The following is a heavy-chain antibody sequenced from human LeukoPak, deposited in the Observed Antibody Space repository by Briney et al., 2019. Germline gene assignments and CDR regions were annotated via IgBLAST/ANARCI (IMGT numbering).Heavy chain of an antibody. J-gene: IGHJ3*02. V-gene: IGHV3-30*02. D-gene: IGHD1-26*01. CDR1: GFTFNTYG. CDR2: IRHDESNI. CDR3: ATPSGSYYEGAFDI. Sequence: PGGSLRLSCAASGFTFNTYGMHWVRQAPGKGLEWVAFIRHDESNIFYADSVKGRFTISRDNSKNTLYLQMSSLRSEDTAVYYCATPSGSYYEGAFDIWGQGTMVTVSS.